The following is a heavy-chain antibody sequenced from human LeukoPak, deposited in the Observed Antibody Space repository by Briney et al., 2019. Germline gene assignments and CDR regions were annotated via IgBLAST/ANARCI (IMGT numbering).Heavy chain of an antibody. Sequence: ASVKVSCKASGYTFTKYSIHWVRQAPGQGLEWMGWINPHSGGTNNAQKFQGRVTMTRDTSINTAYMELSGLRSDDTAVYYCARDFGGARPGFDFWGQGSLVTVSS. CDR3: ARDFGGARPGFDF. J-gene: IGHJ4*02. D-gene: IGHD6-6*01. CDR1: GYTFTKYS. CDR2: INPHSGGT. V-gene: IGHV1-2*02.